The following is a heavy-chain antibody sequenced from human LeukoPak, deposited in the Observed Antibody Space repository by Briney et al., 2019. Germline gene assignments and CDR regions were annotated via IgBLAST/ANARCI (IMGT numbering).Heavy chain of an antibody. J-gene: IGHJ5*02. Sequence: AASVKVSCKASGYTFTSYGISWVRQAPGQGLEWMGLISAYNGNTNYAQNFQGRVTMTTDTSTDTAYMELRSLRSDDTAVYYCARDGLSYTNPNNWFDPWGQGTLVTVSS. CDR1: GYTFTSYG. CDR2: ISAYNGNT. CDR3: ARDGLSYTNPNNWFDP. V-gene: IGHV1-18*01. D-gene: IGHD2-2*02.